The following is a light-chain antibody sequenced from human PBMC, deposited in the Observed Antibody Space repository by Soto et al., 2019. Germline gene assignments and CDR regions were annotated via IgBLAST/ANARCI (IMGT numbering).Light chain of an antibody. J-gene: IGKJ1*01. Sequence: EIVLTQSPGTLSLSSGERATLSCRASQSVSSSYLAWYQQKPGQAPRLLVYATSSRATGIPDRFSGSGSGTDFTLTISRLEPEDFAVYYCQQYNSYSPWTFGQGTKVEIE. V-gene: IGKV3-20*01. CDR3: QQYNSYSPWT. CDR1: QSVSSSY. CDR2: ATS.